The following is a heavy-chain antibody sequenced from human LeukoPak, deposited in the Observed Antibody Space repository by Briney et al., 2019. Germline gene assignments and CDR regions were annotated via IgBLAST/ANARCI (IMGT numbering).Heavy chain of an antibody. Sequence: PSETLSLTCTVSGGSISSSSYYWGWIRQPPGKGLEWIGSIYYSGSTYYNPSLKSRVTISVDTSKNQFSLKLSSVTAADTAVYYCARDSSARGFHWGQRTLVTVSS. CDR3: ARDSSARGFH. D-gene: IGHD6-25*01. CDR2: IYYSGST. CDR1: GGSISSSSYY. J-gene: IGHJ4*02. V-gene: IGHV4-39*07.